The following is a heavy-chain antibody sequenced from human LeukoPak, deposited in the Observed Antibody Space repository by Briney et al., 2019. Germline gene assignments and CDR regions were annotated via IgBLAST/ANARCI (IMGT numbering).Heavy chain of an antibody. Sequence: PGGSLRLSCAASGFTFSSYGMHWARQAPGKGLEWVAVISYDGNNKYYADSVKGRFTISRDNSKNTLYLQMNSLRAEDTAVYYCARGGDFSASPTLYWGQGTLVTVSS. CDR2: ISYDGNNK. CDR3: ARGGDFSASPTLY. D-gene: IGHD3-10*01. V-gene: IGHV3-30*03. CDR1: GFTFSSYG. J-gene: IGHJ4*02.